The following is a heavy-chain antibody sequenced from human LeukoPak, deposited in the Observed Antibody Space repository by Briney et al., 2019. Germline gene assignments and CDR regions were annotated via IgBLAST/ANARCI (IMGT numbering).Heavy chain of an antibody. CDR1: GGYISSYY. J-gene: IGHJ5*02. Sequence: SETLSLTCTVSGGYISSYYWSWIRQPPGKGLEWIGYIYYSGSTNYNPSLKSRVTISVDTSKNQFSLKLSSVTAADTAVYYCARLGRAYSSSWGNWFDPWGQGTLVTVSS. CDR2: IYYSGST. CDR3: ARLGRAYSSSWGNWFDP. D-gene: IGHD6-13*01. V-gene: IGHV4-59*08.